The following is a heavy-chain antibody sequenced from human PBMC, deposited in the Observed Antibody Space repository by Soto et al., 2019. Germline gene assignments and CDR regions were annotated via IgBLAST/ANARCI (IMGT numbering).Heavy chain of an antibody. D-gene: IGHD6-13*01. J-gene: IGHJ4*02. CDR2: ISTDGSST. CDR1: GFTFSSFW. CDR3: AREEPISSRSPLDY. Sequence: TGGSLRLSCAASGFTFSSFWMHWVRQAPGKGLVWVSRISTDGSSTYYADSVRGRFTMSRDNAKNTLYLQVSSLKAEDTAVYYCAREEPISSRSPLDYWGQGTLVTVS. V-gene: IGHV3-74*01.